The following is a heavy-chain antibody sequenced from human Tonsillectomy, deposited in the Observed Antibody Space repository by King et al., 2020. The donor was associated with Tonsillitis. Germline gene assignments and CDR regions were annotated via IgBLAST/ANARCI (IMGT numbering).Heavy chain of an antibody. D-gene: IGHD6-6*01. CDR2: ISGSGTST. Sequence: VQLVESGGGLVQPGGSLRLSCAASGFTFSSYEMNWVRQAPGKGLEWVSYISGSGTSTYYADSVKGRFTISRDNAKNSLYLQMSSLRAEDTAVYYCARDPLAGAAHQLVGDYWGQGTLVTVSS. V-gene: IGHV3-48*03. J-gene: IGHJ4*02. CDR3: ARDPLAGAAHQLVGDY. CDR1: GFTFSSYE.